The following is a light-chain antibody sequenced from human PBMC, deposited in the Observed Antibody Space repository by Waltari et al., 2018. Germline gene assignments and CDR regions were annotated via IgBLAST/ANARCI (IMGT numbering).Light chain of an antibody. V-gene: IGKV3-20*01. CDR1: QSVSSNY. Sequence: EIVLTQSPGPLSLSPGESATLSCRASQSVSSNYLAWYQQKPGQAPRLLMYAASRRATGIPDRFSGSGSGTDFTLTISRLEPEDFAVYYCQQFEDSLRVTFGPGTKVDIK. J-gene: IGKJ3*01. CDR3: QQFEDSLRVT. CDR2: AAS.